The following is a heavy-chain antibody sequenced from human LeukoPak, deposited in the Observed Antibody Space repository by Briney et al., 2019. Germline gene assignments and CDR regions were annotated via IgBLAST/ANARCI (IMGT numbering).Heavy chain of an antibody. D-gene: IGHD3-10*01. CDR3: ARQSLSYYYGSGSYRHYYYYYMDV. J-gene: IGHJ6*03. V-gene: IGHV5-51*01. Sequence: GESLKISCKGSGYSFTSYWIGWVRQMPGKGLEWMGIIYPGDSDTRYSPSFQGQVTISADKSISTAYLQWSSLKASDTAMYYCARQSLSYYYGSGSYRHYYYYYMDVWGKGTTVTVSS. CDR2: IYPGDSDT. CDR1: GYSFTSYW.